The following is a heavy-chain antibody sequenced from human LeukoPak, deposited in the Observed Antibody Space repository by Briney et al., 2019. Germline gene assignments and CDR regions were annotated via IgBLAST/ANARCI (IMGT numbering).Heavy chain of an antibody. J-gene: IGHJ3*01. Sequence: GGSLRLSCAASGFTVSTNYMSWVRQAPGKGLEWVSSIYAGGRTKYADSVKGRYTISRHNSNTLYLQMNTLKTEDTAVYYCARVRLDYSETRIDSFDVWGQGTTVTVSS. CDR3: ARVRLDYSETRIDSFDV. V-gene: IGHV3-53*04. CDR1: GFTVSTNY. CDR2: IYAGGRT. D-gene: IGHD6-19*01.